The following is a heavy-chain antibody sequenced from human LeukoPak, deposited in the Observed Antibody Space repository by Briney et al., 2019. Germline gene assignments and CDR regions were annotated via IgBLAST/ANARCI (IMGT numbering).Heavy chain of an antibody. Sequence: SETLSLTCTVSGGSISSYYWSLIRQPAGKGLEWIGRIYTSGSTNYNPSLKSRVTMSVDTSKNQFSLKLSSVTAADTAVYYCARDLENSSSWYIRYFDLWGRGTLVTVSS. CDR2: IYTSGST. D-gene: IGHD6-13*01. V-gene: IGHV4-4*07. J-gene: IGHJ2*01. CDR1: GGSISSYY. CDR3: ARDLENSSSWYIRYFDL.